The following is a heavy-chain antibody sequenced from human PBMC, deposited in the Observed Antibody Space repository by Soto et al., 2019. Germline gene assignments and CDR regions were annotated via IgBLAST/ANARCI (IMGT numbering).Heavy chain of an antibody. Sequence: ASVKVSCKASGYTFTSYGISWVRQAPGQGLEWMGWISAYNGNTNYAQKLQGRVTMTTDTSTSTAYMELRSLRSDDTAVYYCARDPNYDFWSGPQNNWFDPWGQGTLVTVSS. CDR2: ISAYNGNT. J-gene: IGHJ5*02. CDR3: ARDPNYDFWSGPQNNWFDP. CDR1: GYTFTSYG. D-gene: IGHD3-3*01. V-gene: IGHV1-18*04.